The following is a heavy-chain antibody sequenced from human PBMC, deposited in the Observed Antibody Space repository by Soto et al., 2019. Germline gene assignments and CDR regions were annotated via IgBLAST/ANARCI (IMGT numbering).Heavy chain of an antibody. CDR1: GGSISSGGYY. CDR3: ARATQIYAYVWGSSTLPDY. Sequence: QVQLQESGPGLVKPSQTLSLTCTVSGGSISSGGYYWSWIRQHPGKGLEWIGYIYYSGSTYYNPSLKSRVTISVYTSKNQFSLKLSSVTAADTAVYYCARATQIYAYVWGSSTLPDYWGQGTLVTVSS. J-gene: IGHJ4*02. CDR2: IYYSGST. D-gene: IGHD3-16*01. V-gene: IGHV4-31*03.